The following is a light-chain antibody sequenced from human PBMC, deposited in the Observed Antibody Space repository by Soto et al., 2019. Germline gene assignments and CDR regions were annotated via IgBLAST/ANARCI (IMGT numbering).Light chain of an antibody. J-gene: IGLJ3*02. V-gene: IGLV2-8*01. Sequence: QSALTQPASVSGSPGQSITISCTGTSSGVGGYNYVSWYQQHPGKAPKLMIYEVSNRPSGVPDRFSGSKSGNTASLTVSGLQADDEAVYYCYSYAGRNIWVFGGGTKLTVL. CDR1: SSGVGGYNY. CDR2: EVS. CDR3: YSYAGRNIWV.